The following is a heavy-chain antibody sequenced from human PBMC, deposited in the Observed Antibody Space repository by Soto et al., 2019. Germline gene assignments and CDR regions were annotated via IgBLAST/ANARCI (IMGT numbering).Heavy chain of an antibody. Sequence: PSETLSLTCTVSGGSISSGSYYWDWIRQPPGKGLEWIGNVYYSGSTNYNPSLESRVTISVDTSKNQFSLKLSSVTAADTAVYYCARQTDSYYTFDAFDIWGQGIMVTVSS. CDR3: ARQTDSYYTFDAFDI. CDR2: VYYSGST. CDR1: GGSISSGSYY. V-gene: IGHV4-39*01. D-gene: IGHD3-22*01. J-gene: IGHJ3*02.